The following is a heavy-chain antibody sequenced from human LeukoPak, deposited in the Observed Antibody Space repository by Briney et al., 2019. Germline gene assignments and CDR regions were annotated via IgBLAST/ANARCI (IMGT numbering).Heavy chain of an antibody. CDR1: GGTFSSYA. J-gene: IGHJ6*02. CDR2: NIPIFGTA. D-gene: IGHD1-26*01. V-gene: IGHV1-69*13. CDR3: ARGAVGSHPYYYGMDV. Sequence: HWASVKVSCKASGGTFSSYAISWVRQAPGQGLEWMGGNIPIFGTANYAQKFQGRVTITADESTSTAYMELSSLRSEDTAVYYCARGAVGSHPYYYGMDVWGQGTTVTVPS.